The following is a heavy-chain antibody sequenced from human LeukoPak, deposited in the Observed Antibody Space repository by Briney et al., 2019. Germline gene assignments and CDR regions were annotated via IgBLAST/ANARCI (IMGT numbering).Heavy chain of an antibody. Sequence: SETLSLTCTVSGGSISSYYWSWIRQPPGKGLEWIGYIYYSGSTNYNPSLKSRVTISVDTSKNQFSLKLSSVTAADTAVYYCARVSSSSQGMDVWGRGTTVTVSS. CDR2: IYYSGST. V-gene: IGHV4-59*01. D-gene: IGHD6-6*01. CDR1: GGSISSYY. J-gene: IGHJ6*02. CDR3: ARVSSSSQGMDV.